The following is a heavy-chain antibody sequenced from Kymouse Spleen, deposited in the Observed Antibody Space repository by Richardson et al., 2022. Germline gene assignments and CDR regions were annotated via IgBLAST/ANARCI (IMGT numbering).Heavy chain of an antibody. D-gene: IGHD6-19*01. CDR3: ARHRAVAAGMDV. J-gene: IGHJ6*02. V-gene: IGHV4-39*01. CDR1: GGSISSSSYY. Sequence: QLQLQESGPGLVKPSETLSLTCTVSGGSISSSSYYWGWIRQPPGKGLEWIGSIYYSGSTYYNPSLKSRVTISVDTSKNQFSLKLSSVTAADTAVYYCARHRAVAAGMDVWGQGTTVTVSS. CDR2: IYYSGST.